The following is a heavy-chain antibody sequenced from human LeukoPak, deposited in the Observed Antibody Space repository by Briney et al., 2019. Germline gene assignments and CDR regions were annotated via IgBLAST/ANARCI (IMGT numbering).Heavy chain of an antibody. V-gene: IGHV3-7*05. CDR2: IKQGGSEK. D-gene: IGHD3-10*01. J-gene: IGHJ4*02. Sequence: GVSLRLSCAASGFTSSNYWMTWVRQAPGKGREWVVNIKQGGSEKNYVDSVEGRSTISRDNAKNSLYLHMNSMRAEDTAVYYCAREGRESQGFDYWGQGTLVTVSS. CDR3: AREGRESQGFDY. CDR1: GFTSSNYW.